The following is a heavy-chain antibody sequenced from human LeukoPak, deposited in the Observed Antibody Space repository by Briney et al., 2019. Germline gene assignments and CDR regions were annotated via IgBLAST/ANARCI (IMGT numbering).Heavy chain of an antibody. Sequence: GASVKVSCKASGYTFTGYYMHWVRQAPGQGLEWMGWINVGNGNTKYSQEFQGRVTITRDTSASTAYMELSSLTSEDMAVYYCARERFLEWLPDYWGQGTLVTVSS. D-gene: IGHD3-3*01. V-gene: IGHV1-3*03. CDR2: INVGNGNT. CDR3: ARERFLEWLPDY. CDR1: GYTFTGYY. J-gene: IGHJ4*02.